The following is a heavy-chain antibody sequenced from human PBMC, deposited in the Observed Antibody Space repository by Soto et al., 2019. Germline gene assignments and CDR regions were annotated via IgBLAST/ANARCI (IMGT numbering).Heavy chain of an antibody. J-gene: IGHJ5*02. Sequence: ASVKVSCKASGGTFSSYAISWVRQAPGQGLEWMGGIIPIFGTANYAQKFQGRVTITADESTSTAYMELSSLRSEDTAVYYCARDPSVGAPPWFAPWGQGTLVPVSS. V-gene: IGHV1-69*13. CDR2: IIPIFGTA. CDR1: GGTFSSYA. CDR3: ARDPSVGAPPWFAP. D-gene: IGHD1-26*01.